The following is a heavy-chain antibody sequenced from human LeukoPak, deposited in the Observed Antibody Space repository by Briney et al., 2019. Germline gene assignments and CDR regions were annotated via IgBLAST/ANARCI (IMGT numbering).Heavy chain of an antibody. CDR3: VRGDLPTTVLNDPFNI. J-gene: IGHJ3*02. D-gene: IGHD4-11*01. CDR2: MNPNSGNT. CDR1: GYTCRTYD. V-gene: IGHV1-8*01. Sequence: ASVKVSCKASGYTCRTYDINWVRQAPGQGLEWLGWMNPNSGNTGYAPKFQGRVAMTRVTSINTAYMELFSLRSEDTAVYFCVRGDLPTTVLNDPFNIWGQGTMVTVSS.